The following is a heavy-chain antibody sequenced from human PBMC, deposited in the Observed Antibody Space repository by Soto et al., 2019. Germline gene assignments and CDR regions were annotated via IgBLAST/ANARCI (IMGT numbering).Heavy chain of an antibody. D-gene: IGHD3-10*01. J-gene: IGHJ4*02. CDR2: ISAYNGNT. V-gene: IGHV1-18*01. CDR1: GYTFTSYG. Sequence: ASVKVSCKASGYTFTSYGISWVRQAPGQGLEWMGWISAYNGNTNYAQKLQGRVTMTTDTSTSTAYMELRSLRSDDTAVYYCAKSHNYYGRLDYWGQGTLVTVSS. CDR3: AKSHNYYGRLDY.